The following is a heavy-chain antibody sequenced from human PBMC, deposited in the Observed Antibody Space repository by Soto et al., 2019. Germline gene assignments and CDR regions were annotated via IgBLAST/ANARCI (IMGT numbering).Heavy chain of an antibody. J-gene: IGHJ4*02. CDR2: IIPIFGTA. D-gene: IGHD6-13*01. V-gene: IGHV1-69*06. CDR1: GGTFSSYA. Sequence: SVKVSCKASGGTFSSYAIGWVRQAPGQGLEWMGGIIPIFGTANYAQKFRGRVTMTGDTSTSTVYMELSSLRSEDTAVYYCARPFTAAGFDFDYWGQGTLVIVSS. CDR3: ARPFTAAGFDFDY.